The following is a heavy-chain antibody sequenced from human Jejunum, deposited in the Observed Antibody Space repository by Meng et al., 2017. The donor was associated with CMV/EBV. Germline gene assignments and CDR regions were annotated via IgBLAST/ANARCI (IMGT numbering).Heavy chain of an antibody. CDR3: ARDPLLNSNFHPLEY. CDR2: ISAYNNNT. CDR1: GYTFTDYG. J-gene: IGHJ4*02. Sequence: GYTFTDYGISWVRRAPGQGFGWVGWISAYNNNTNYAERFQSRVTLSTDTSTNTAYMDLTNLRSDDAAVYFCARDPLLNSNFHPLEYWGQGTLVTVSS. V-gene: IGHV1-18*01. D-gene: IGHD4-11*01.